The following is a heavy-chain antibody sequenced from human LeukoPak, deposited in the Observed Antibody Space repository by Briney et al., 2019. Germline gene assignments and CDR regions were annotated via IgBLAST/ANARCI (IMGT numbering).Heavy chain of an antibody. CDR3: ASERRWYYYYGMDV. CDR2: INHSGST. D-gene: IGHD1-1*01. V-gene: IGHV4-34*01. CDR1: GGSFSGYY. J-gene: IGHJ6*02. Sequence: SETLSLTCAVYGGSFSGYYWSWIRQPPGKGLEWIGEINHSGSTNYNPSLKSRVTISVDTSKNQFSLKLSSVTAADTAVYYCASERRWYYYYGMDVWGQGTTVTVSS.